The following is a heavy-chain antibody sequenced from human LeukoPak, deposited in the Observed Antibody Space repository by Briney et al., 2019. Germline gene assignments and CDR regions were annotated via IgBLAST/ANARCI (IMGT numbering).Heavy chain of an antibody. CDR3: ASPPNGY. CDR1: GLTFSSYW. J-gene: IGHJ4*02. Sequence: GGSLRLSCAASGLTFSSYWMSWVRQAPGKGLEWVANIKQDGSEKYYVDSVKGRFTISRDNAKKSVYLQMNSLRAEDTAVYYCASPPNGYWGQGTLATVSS. V-gene: IGHV3-7*01. CDR2: IKQDGSEK.